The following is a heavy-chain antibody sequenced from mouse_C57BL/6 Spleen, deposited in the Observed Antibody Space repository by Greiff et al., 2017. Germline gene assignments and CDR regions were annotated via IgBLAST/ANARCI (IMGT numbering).Heavy chain of an antibody. J-gene: IGHJ2*01. CDR2: IYPGDGDT. CDR3: ARLWDGYYFDY. Sequence: QVQLQQSGPELVKPGASVKISCKASGYAFSSSWMNWVKQRPGKGLEWIGRIYPGDGDTNYNGKFKGKATLTADKSSSTAYMQLSSLTSEDSAVYFCARLWDGYYFDYWGQGTTLTVSS. CDR1: GYAFSSSW. V-gene: IGHV1-82*01. D-gene: IGHD4-1*01.